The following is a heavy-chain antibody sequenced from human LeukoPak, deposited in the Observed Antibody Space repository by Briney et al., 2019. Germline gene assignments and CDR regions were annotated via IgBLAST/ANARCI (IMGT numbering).Heavy chain of an antibody. J-gene: IGHJ3*02. CDR1: GGSIRSGGYY. CDR2: IYYSGNT. D-gene: IGHD3-22*01. Sequence: SETLSLTCTVSGGSIRSGGYYWSWIRQHPRKGLEWIGYIYYSGNTYYNPSLESRVTISVDTSKNQFSLKLSSVTAADTAVYYCARYDSSVVGAFDIWGQGTMVTVSS. V-gene: IGHV4-31*03. CDR3: ARYDSSVVGAFDI.